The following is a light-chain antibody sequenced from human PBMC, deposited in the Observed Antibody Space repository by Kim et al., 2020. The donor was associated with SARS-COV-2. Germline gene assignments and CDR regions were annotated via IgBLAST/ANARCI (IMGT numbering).Light chain of an antibody. CDR3: QQQSSWPALT. CDR1: QGVDNS. CDR2: EAT. Sequence: WTPGEGATLSSRASQGVDNSLAWYQQKPGQAPRLSIHEATHGANGIPERISGSASGTDFTINISTLEPEDFAIYYCQQQSSWPALTFGGGTKVEI. J-gene: IGKJ4*01. V-gene: IGKV3-11*01.